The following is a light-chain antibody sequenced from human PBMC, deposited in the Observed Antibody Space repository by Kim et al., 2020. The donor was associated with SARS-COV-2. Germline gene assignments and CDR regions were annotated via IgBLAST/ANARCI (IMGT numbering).Light chain of an antibody. J-gene: IGKJ4*01. Sequence: SVGDRITITCQASDDIGNYLNWYQQRLGKAPKLLVYDASNLEAGVPSRFGGSGSGTDFSLTISGLQPEDFATYYCQHYSTLLSVTFGGGTKVDIK. CDR2: DAS. CDR1: DDIGNY. V-gene: IGKV1-33*01. CDR3: QHYSTLLSVT.